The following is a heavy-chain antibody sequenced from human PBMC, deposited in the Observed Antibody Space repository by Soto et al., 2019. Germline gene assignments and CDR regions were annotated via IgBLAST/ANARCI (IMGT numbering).Heavy chain of an antibody. CDR1: GFTFSSYW. CDR3: ARDYYYMDV. V-gene: IGHV3-7*01. J-gene: IGHJ6*03. Sequence: DVQLVESGGGLVQPGGSLRLSCAASGFTFSSYWMTWVRQTPGKGLEWVANIKQDGSEKYYVDSVMGRFTISRDNAKNSLYLQMNSLRAEDTAVYYCARDYYYMDVWGKGTTVTVSS. CDR2: IKQDGSEK.